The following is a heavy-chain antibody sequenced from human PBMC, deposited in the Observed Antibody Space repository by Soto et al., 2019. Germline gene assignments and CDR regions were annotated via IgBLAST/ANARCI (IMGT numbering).Heavy chain of an antibody. Sequence: QVTLKESGPVLVKPTETLTLTCTVSGFSLSNDRMGVSWIRQPPGKALEWLAHIFSNDEKSYSTSLKSRLTSSEATSKSQVVLTMTNMDPVDTATYYCARMWVYCSGGSCYSRAVDYWGQGTLVTVSS. CDR1: GFSLSNDRMG. J-gene: IGHJ4*02. CDR3: ARMWVYCSGGSCYSRAVDY. D-gene: IGHD2-15*01. V-gene: IGHV2-26*01. CDR2: IFSNDEK.